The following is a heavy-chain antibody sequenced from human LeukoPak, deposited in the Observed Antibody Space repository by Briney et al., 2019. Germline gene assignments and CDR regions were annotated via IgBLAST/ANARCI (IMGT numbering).Heavy chain of an antibody. CDR2: ISVGDSPYT. CDR1: GFSFSRSS. J-gene: IGHJ4*02. Sequence: GGSLRLSCAASGFSFSRSSIIWFRQAPGKGLEWVSSISVGDSPYTYYADSLKGRFTISRDNARNSVNLQMNSLRAEDTAVYYCASKTLGYGDRWGQGTLVTVSS. D-gene: IGHD1-1*01. CDR3: ASKTLGYGDR. V-gene: IGHV3-21*06.